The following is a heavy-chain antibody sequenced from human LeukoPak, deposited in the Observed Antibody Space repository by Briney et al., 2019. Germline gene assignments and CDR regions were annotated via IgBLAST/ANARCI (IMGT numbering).Heavy chain of an antibody. Sequence: ASVKVSCKASGGTFSSYAISWVRQAPGQGLEWMGGIIPIFGTANYAQKFQGRVTITADESTSTAYMELSSLRSEDTAVYYCARDRIAARRHHFDYWGQGTLVTVSS. CDR3: ARDRIAARRHHFDY. V-gene: IGHV1-69*13. CDR1: GGTFSSYA. CDR2: IIPIFGTA. D-gene: IGHD6-6*01. J-gene: IGHJ4*02.